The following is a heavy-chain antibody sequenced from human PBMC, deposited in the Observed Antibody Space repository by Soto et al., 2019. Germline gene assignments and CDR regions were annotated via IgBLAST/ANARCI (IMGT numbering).Heavy chain of an antibody. CDR2: ISAYNGNT. V-gene: IGHV1-18*01. CDR1: GYTFTSYG. CDR3: ARPPYSSGWYYFDY. D-gene: IGHD6-19*01. J-gene: IGHJ4*02. Sequence: GASVKVSCKASGYTFTSYGISWVRQAPGQGLEWMGWISAYNGNTNYAQKLQGRVTVTTDTSTSTAYMELRSLRSDDTAVYYCARPPYSSGWYYFDYWGQGTLVTVS.